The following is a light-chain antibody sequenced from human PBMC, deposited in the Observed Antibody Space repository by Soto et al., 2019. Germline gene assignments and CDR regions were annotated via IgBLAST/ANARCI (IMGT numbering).Light chain of an antibody. CDR1: QTIGSW. CDR2: DAS. CDR3: QQYSSFPRT. Sequence: DIQMTQSPSTLSASVGDRVTITCRASQTIGSWSAWYQQKPGKAPELLIYDASTLEGGVPSRFSGSGSGTEFSLTITSLQPDDFATFYCQQYSSFPRTFGQGTKVEIK. J-gene: IGKJ1*01. V-gene: IGKV1-5*01.